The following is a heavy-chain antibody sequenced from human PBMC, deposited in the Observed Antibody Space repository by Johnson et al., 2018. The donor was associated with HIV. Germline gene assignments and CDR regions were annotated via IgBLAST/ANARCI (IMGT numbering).Heavy chain of an antibody. V-gene: IGHV3-30-3*01. J-gene: IGHJ3*02. D-gene: IGHD1-26*01. Sequence: QVQLVESGGGVVQPGRSLRLSCAASGFTFSSYAMHWVRQAPDKGLEWVAVISYDGSNKYYADSVKGRFTISRDNSKNTLYLQMNSLRAEDMAVYYCTTSGGEWELPGACDIWGQGTMVTVSS. CDR1: GFTFSSYA. CDR2: ISYDGSNK. CDR3: TTSGGEWELPGACDI.